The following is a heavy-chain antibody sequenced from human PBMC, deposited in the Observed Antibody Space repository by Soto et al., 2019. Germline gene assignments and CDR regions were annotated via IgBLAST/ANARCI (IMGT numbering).Heavy chain of an antibody. CDR1: GFTFSSYW. D-gene: IGHD2-2*01. V-gene: IGHV3-74*01. CDR2: INSDGSST. J-gene: IGHJ3*02. CDR3: ASLTIVVVPAASTGVIGDAFDI. Sequence: EVQLVESGGGLVQPGGSLRLSCAASGFTFSSYWMHWVRQAPGKGLVWVSRINSDGSSTSYADSVKGRFTISRDNAKKTLYLQMNSLRAEDTAVYYCASLTIVVVPAASTGVIGDAFDIWGQGTMVTVSS.